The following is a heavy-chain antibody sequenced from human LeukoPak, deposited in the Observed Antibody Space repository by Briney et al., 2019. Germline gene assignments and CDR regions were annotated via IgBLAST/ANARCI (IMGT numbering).Heavy chain of an antibody. D-gene: IGHD2-21*02. J-gene: IGHJ3*02. Sequence: DSVRGRFTVSRDNPKNSLYLQMNSLRAEDTALYYCARGGDIDALDIWGQGTMVTVSS. V-gene: IGHV3-7*01. CDR3: ARGGDIDALDI.